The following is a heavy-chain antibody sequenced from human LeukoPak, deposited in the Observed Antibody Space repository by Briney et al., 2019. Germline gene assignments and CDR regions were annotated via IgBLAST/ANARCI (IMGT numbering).Heavy chain of an antibody. D-gene: IGHD1-7*01. CDR2: INTDGSDT. J-gene: IGHJ4*02. Sequence: PGGSLRLSCAASGFTFSSRWMHWVRRAPGKGLVWVSRINTDGSDTSYADSVKGRFTISRDNAKNTLYLQMNSLRAEDTAVYYCTRRGPTGTNDYWGQGTLVTVSS. CDR3: TRRGPTGTNDY. CDR1: GFTFSSRW. V-gene: IGHV3-74*01.